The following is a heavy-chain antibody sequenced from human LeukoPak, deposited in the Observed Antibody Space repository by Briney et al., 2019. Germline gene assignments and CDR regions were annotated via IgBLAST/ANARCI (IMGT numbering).Heavy chain of an antibody. V-gene: IGHV5-51*01. CDR2: IYPGDSDT. D-gene: IGHD6-19*01. CDR1: GYSFTSYW. J-gene: IGHJ4*02. Sequence: GESLKISCKGSGYSFTSYWIGWVRQLPGKGLEWMGIIYPGDSDTRYSPSFQGQVTISADKSISTAYLQWSSLKASDTAMYYCARPAVAVVSYFDYWGQGTLVTVSS. CDR3: ARPAVAVVSYFDY.